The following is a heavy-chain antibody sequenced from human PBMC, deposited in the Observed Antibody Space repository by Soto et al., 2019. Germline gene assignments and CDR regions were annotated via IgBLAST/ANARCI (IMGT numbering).Heavy chain of an antibody. CDR2: ISAHNGNT. CDR1: GYTFTSYG. V-gene: IGHV1-18*01. D-gene: IGHD1-1*01. Sequence: QVHLVQSGAEVKKPGASVKVSCKASGYTFTSYGITWVRQAPGQGLEWMGWISAHNGNTDYAQKLQGRVIVTRDTSTSTDNMELRSLISDATAVYYCGGGRYGDYWGQGALVTVSS. CDR3: GGGRYGDY. J-gene: IGHJ4*02.